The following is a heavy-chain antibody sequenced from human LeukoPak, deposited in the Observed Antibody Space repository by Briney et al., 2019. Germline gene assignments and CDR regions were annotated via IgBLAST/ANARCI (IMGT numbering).Heavy chain of an antibody. V-gene: IGHV4-59*01. CDR2: IYYSGST. J-gene: IGHJ5*02. Sequence: SETLSLTCTVSGGSISGYYWSWIRQPPGKGLEWIGYIYYSGSTNYNPSLKSRVTISADTSKNQFSLKLSSVTAADTAVYYCASGTVQLEAGGWFDPWGQGTLVTVSS. D-gene: IGHD1-1*01. CDR1: GGSISGYY. CDR3: ASGTVQLEAGGWFDP.